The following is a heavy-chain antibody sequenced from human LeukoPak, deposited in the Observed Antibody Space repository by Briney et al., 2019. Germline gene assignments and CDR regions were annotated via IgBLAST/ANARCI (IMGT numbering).Heavy chain of an antibody. D-gene: IGHD3-22*01. CDR3: AKYDDSSGYYYHYFDY. J-gene: IGHJ4*02. Sequence: GGSLRLSCAASGFTFSSYWMSWVRQAPGKGLEWVANIKQDGSEKYYVDSVKGRFTISRDNSKNTLYLQMNSLRAEDTAVYYCAKYDDSSGYYYHYFDYWGQGTLVTVSS. V-gene: IGHV3-7*03. CDR1: GFTFSSYW. CDR2: IKQDGSEK.